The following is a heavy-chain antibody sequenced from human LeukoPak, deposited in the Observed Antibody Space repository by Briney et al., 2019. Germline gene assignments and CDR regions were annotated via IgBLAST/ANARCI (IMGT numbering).Heavy chain of an antibody. V-gene: IGHV4-34*01. Sequence: SETLSLTCAVYGGSFSGYYWSWIRQPPGKGLEWIGEINHSGSTNYNPSLKSRVTISVDTSKNQFSLKLSSVTAADTAVYYCARYGGNSGGYFDYWGQGTLVTVSS. D-gene: IGHD2-21*02. J-gene: IGHJ4*02. CDR3: ARYGGNSGGYFDY. CDR2: INHSGST. CDR1: GGSFSGYY.